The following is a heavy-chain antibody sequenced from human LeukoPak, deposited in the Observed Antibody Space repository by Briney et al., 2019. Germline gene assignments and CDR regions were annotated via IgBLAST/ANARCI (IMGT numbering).Heavy chain of an antibody. CDR3: AKGNPVLDS. CDR1: GFTFSSFG. Sequence: PGGSLRLSCAASGFTFSSFGMHWVRQAPGKGLEWVSHIPYDESNKYYADSVKGRFTISRDTSKNTLFLQMNSLRVEDTAVYYCAKGNPVLDSWGQGTLVTVSS. D-gene: IGHD2/OR15-2a*01. J-gene: IGHJ4*02. V-gene: IGHV3-30*02. CDR2: IPYDESNK.